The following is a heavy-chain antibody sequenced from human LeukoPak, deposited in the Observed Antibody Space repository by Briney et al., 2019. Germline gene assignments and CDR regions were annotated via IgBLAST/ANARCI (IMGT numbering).Heavy chain of an antibody. CDR2: IRGGGGSK. CDR1: GFTFSSYA. CDR3: AKDPLGSSGWYEDY. V-gene: IGHV3-23*01. Sequence: GGSLRLSCAASGFTFSSYAMSWVRQAPGKGLEWVSAIRGGGGSKYYADAVKGRFTISRANSKHTLYLQMNSLGAEDTAVYYCAKDPLGSSGWYEDYWGQGTLVTVSS. D-gene: IGHD6-19*01. J-gene: IGHJ4*02.